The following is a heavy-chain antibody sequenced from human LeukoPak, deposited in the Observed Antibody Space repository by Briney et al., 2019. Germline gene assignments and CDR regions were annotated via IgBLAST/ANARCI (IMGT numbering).Heavy chain of an antibody. V-gene: IGHV1-2*02. CDR2: INPNSGGT. D-gene: IGHD3-3*01. J-gene: IGHJ5*02. CDR3: ARDWRVVPGGWFDP. Sequence: ASVKVSCKASGYTFTGYYMHWVRHAPGQGLEWMGWINPNSGGTNYAQKFQGRVTMTRDTSISTAYMELSRLRSDDTAVYYCARDWRVVPGGWFDPWGQGTLVTVSS. CDR1: GYTFTGYY.